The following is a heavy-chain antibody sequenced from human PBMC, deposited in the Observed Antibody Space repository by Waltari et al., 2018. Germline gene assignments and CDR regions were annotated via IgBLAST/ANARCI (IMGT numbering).Heavy chain of an antibody. D-gene: IGHD3-10*01. CDR1: GGSISSSSYY. CDR3: ARSDYYGSGSYD. Sequence: QLQLQESGPGLVKPSETLSLTCTVSGGSISSSSYYWGWIRQPPGKGLEWIGSIYYSGSTYYNPSLKSRVTISVDTSKNQFSLKLSSVTAADTAVYYCARSDYYGSGSYDWGQGTLVIVSS. V-gene: IGHV4-39*01. CDR2: IYYSGST. J-gene: IGHJ4*02.